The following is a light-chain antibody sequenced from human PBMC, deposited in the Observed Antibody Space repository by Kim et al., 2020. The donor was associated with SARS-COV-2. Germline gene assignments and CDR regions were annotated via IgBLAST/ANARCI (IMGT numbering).Light chain of an antibody. J-gene: IGLJ2*01. CDR1: KLGDRY. Sequence: SYELTQPPSLSVSPGHTASITCSGDKLGDRYACWYQQKPGQSPVLVVFQDSQRPSGIPERFSGSNSGNTATLTISGTQAMDEADYFCQAWDSTTVIFGGGTQLTVL. V-gene: IGLV3-1*01. CDR2: QDS. CDR3: QAWDSTTVI.